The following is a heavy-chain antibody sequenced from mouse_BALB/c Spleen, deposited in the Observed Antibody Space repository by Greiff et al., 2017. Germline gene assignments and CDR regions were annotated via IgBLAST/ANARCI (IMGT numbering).Heavy chain of an antibody. D-gene: IGHD1-1*02. CDR1: GFSLTSYD. CDR2: IWTGGGT. J-gene: IGHJ4*01. CDR3: VRGGLDAMDY. V-gene: IGHV2-9-2*01. Sequence: QVQLKESGPGLVAPSQSLSITCTVSGFSLTSYDISWIRQPPGKGLEWLGVIWTGGGTNYNSAFMSRLSISKDNSKSQVFLKMNSLQTDDTAIYYCVRGGLDAMDYWGQGTSVTVSS.